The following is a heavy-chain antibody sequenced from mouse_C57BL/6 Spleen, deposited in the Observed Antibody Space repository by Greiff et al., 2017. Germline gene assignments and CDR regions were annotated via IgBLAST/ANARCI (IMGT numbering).Heavy chain of an antibody. CDR1: GYTFTSYW. Sequence: QVQLQQPGAELVRPGSSVKLSCKASGYTFTSYWMDWVKQRPGQGLEWIGNIYPSDSETHYNQKFKDKATLTVDKSSSTVYLELSRLTSDDSAVYYCARGNYGAYWGQGTLVTVSA. CDR3: ARGNYGAY. V-gene: IGHV1-61*01. J-gene: IGHJ3*01. D-gene: IGHD1-1*02. CDR2: IYPSDSET.